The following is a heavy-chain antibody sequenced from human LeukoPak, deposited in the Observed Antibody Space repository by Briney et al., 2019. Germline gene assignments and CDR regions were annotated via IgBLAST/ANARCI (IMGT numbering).Heavy chain of an antibody. J-gene: IGHJ4*02. CDR3: AKSGYNRFDY. D-gene: IGHD5-24*01. CDR1: GGSISSSS. V-gene: IGHV3-21*04. CDR2: ISSSSSYI. Sequence: PSETLSLTCTVSGGSISSSSYYWGWIRQPPGKGLEWVSSISSSSSYIYYADSMKGRFTISRDNSKNTLYLQMNSLRAEDTAVYYCAKSGYNRFDYWGQGTLVTVSS.